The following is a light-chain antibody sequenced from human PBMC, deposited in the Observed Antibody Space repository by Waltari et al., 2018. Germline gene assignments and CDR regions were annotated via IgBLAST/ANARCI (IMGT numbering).Light chain of an antibody. CDR3: QQYNNWPPYT. J-gene: IGKJ2*01. Sequence: EIVMPQSPATLSVSPGERATLSCRASQSVSSNLAWYQQKPGLAPRLLIYGAATRATGIPARFSGSGSGTEFTLTISSLQSEDFAVYYCQQYNNWPPYTFGQGTKLEIK. CDR2: GAA. V-gene: IGKV3D-15*01. CDR1: QSVSSN.